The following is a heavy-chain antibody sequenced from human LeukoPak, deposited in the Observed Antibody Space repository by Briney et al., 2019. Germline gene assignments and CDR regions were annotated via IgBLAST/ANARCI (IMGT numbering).Heavy chain of an antibody. D-gene: IGHD5-18*01. CDR3: AKAPSAYGYSSFDF. CDR1: GFTVSNHA. V-gene: IGHV3-23*01. Sequence: GGSLRLSCAASGFTVSNHAMTWVRQAPGKGLEWVSSISGSVGSTYYADSVKGRFTISRDSSKNTLSVQMHSLRAEDTAIYYCAKAPSAYGYSSFDFWGQGILVTVSS. J-gene: IGHJ4*02. CDR2: ISGSVGST.